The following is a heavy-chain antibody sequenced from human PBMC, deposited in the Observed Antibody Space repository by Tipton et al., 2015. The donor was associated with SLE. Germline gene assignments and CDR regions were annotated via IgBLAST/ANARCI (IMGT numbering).Heavy chain of an antibody. J-gene: IGHJ4*02. V-gene: IGHV4-38-2*02. Sequence: TLSLTCTVSGGSISSHYWSWIRQPPGKGLEWIGSIYHSGSTYYNPSLKSRVTISVDTSRNQFSLKLSSVTAADTAVYYCARGWELGHFDYWGQGTLVTVSS. CDR2: IYHSGST. CDR1: GGSISSHY. D-gene: IGHD1-26*01. CDR3: ARGWELGHFDY.